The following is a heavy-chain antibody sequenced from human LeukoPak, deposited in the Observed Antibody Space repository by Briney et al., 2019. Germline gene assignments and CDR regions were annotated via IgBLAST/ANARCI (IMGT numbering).Heavy chain of an antibody. Sequence: SETLSLTCTVSGGSISSGGYYWSWIRQHPGKGLEWIGYIYYSGSTYYNPSLKSRVTISVDTSKNQFSLKLSSVTAADTAVYYCARELGWPGNAFDIWGQGTMVTVSS. CDR2: IYYSGST. CDR1: GGSISSGGYY. J-gene: IGHJ3*02. V-gene: IGHV4-31*03. CDR3: ARELGWPGNAFDI. D-gene: IGHD1-14*01.